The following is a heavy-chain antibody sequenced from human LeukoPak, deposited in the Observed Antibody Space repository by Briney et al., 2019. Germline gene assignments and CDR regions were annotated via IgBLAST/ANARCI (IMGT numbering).Heavy chain of an antibody. CDR1: GYTFTSYY. CDR2: ISAYNGNT. Sequence: ASVKVSCKASGYTFTSYYMHWVRQAPGQGLEWMGWISAYNGNTNYAQKLQGRVTMTTDTSTSTAYMELRSLRSDDTAVYYCARNGEVVGATGENWFDPWGQGTLVTVSS. V-gene: IGHV1-18*04. CDR3: ARNGEVVGATGENWFDP. D-gene: IGHD1-26*01. J-gene: IGHJ5*02.